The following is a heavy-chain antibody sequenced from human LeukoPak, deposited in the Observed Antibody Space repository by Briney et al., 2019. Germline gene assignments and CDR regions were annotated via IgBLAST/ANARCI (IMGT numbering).Heavy chain of an antibody. CDR1: GFTVSSNY. V-gene: IGHV3-66*02. Sequence: GSLRLSCAASGFTVSSNYMSWVRQAPGKGLEWVSSFYRGISTYYADSVKGRFTTSRDHSKNTVYLQMDSLRPEDTAVYYCARYYDSSGYTQGAFDIWGQGTMVTVS. CDR2: FYRGIST. D-gene: IGHD3-22*01. J-gene: IGHJ3*02. CDR3: ARYYDSSGYTQGAFDI.